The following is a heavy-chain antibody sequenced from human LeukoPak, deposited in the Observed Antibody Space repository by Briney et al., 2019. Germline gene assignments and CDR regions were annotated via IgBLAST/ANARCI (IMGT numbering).Heavy chain of an antibody. CDR1: GFTFSDYY. V-gene: IGHV3-11*01. CDR2: ISSSGSTL. CDR3: ARRRYNWNAIDY. D-gene: IGHD1-20*01. J-gene: IGHJ4*02. Sequence: GGSLRLSGAASGFTFSDYYMSGIRQAQGRGREWVPYISSSGSTLYYADSVKGRITISRDNAKNSLYLQMNSLRAEDTAVYYCARRRYNWNAIDYWGQGTLVTVSS.